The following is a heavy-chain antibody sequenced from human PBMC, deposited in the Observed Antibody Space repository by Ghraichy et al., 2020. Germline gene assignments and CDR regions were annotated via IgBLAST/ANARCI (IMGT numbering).Heavy chain of an antibody. J-gene: IGHJ3*02. Sequence: SQTLSLTCAVYVGSFSGYYWSWIRQPPGKGLEWIGEILPPGTTNNSPSLKSRLTLLVDTSKNQFSLLLKSVTAADTAVYYCARRRQTWSAAEGDAFDIWSQGTMVTVSS. CDR2: ILPPGTT. D-gene: IGHD5-18*01. CDR1: VGSFSGYY. CDR3: ARRRQTWSAAEGDAFDI. V-gene: IGHV4-34*12.